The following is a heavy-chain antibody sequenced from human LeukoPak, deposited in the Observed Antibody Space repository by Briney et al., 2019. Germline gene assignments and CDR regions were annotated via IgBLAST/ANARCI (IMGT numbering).Heavy chain of an antibody. D-gene: IGHD3-22*01. CDR3: ARGPGVYYDSSGYYYPSMDV. J-gene: IGHJ6*02. V-gene: IGHV3-30*04. CDR2: ISYDGSNK. Sequence: GGSLRLSCAASGFTFSSYAMHWVRQAPGKGLEWVAVISYDGSNKYYADSVKGRFTISRDNSKNTLYLQMNSLRAEDTAVYYCARGPGVYYDSSGYYYPSMDVWGQGTTVTVSS. CDR1: GFTFSSYA.